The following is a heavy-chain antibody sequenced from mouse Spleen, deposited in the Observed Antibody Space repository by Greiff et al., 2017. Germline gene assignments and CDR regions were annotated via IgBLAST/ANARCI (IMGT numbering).Heavy chain of an antibody. CDR3: ASPIYYGNFLYAMDY. V-gene: IGHV1-50*01. Sequence: QVQLQQPGAELVKPGASVKLSCKASGYTFTSYWMQWVKQRPGQGLEWIGEIDPSDSYTNYNQKFKGKATLTVDTSSSTAYMQLSSLTSEDSAVYYCASPIYYGNFLYAMDYWGQGTSVTVSS. J-gene: IGHJ4*01. CDR1: GYTFTSYW. D-gene: IGHD2-1*01. CDR2: IDPSDSYT.